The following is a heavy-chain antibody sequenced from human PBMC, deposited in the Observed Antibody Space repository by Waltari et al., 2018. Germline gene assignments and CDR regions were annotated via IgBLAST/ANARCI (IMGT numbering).Heavy chain of an antibody. J-gene: IGHJ4*02. D-gene: IGHD2-8*02. CDR2: TRDKDINYNT. V-gene: IGHV3-72*01. CDR1: GGSLSGYY. CDR3: VRDYRGVGIN. Sequence: VQLQQWGAGLLTPSETLSLTCAVYGGSLSGYYWSWFRQAPGKGLEWVARTRDKDINYNTDYATSVKGRFIISRDDSKNSVSLQMNSLRTEDTAVYYCVRDYRGVGINWGQGTLVTVSS.